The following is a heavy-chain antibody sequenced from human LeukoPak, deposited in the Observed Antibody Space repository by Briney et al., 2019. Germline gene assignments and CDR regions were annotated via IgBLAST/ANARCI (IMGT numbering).Heavy chain of an antibody. CDR3: AGLGGWYGY. Sequence: QTGGSLRLSCAASGLTFSSYSMTWVRQAPGKGLEWVSTIRASGGSTYYADSVKGRFTISRDNSKNTLYLQMNSLRAEDTAVYYCAGLGGWYGYWGQGTLVTVSS. CDR1: GLTFSSYS. D-gene: IGHD6-19*01. CDR2: IRASGGST. J-gene: IGHJ4*02. V-gene: IGHV3-23*01.